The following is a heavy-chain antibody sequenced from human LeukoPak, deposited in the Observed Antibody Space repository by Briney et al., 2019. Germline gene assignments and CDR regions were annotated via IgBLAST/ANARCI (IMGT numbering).Heavy chain of an antibody. V-gene: IGHV4-34*01. CDR3: ARGGYCSSTSCYTRPYDY. D-gene: IGHD2-2*02. CDR1: GGSFSGYY. Sequence: PSETLSLTRAVYGGSFSGYYWSWIRQPPGKGLEWIGEINHSGSTNYNPSLKSRVTISVDTSKNQFSLKLSSVTAADTAVYYCARGGYCSSTSCYTRPYDYWGQGTLVTVSS. CDR2: INHSGST. J-gene: IGHJ4*02.